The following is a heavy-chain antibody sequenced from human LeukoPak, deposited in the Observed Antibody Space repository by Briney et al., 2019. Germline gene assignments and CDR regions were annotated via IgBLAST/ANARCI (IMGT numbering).Heavy chain of an antibody. CDR3: AKRGVVIRVILVGFHKQAYYFES. Sequence: GGSLRLSCAASGFTFSDYYMSWIRQAPGKGLEWVSYISSSGITIYYADSVKGRFTISRDNAKNSLYLQMNSLRAEDTAVYFCAKRGVVIRVILVGFHKQAYYFESWGQGVLVTVSS. CDR1: GFTFSDYY. V-gene: IGHV3-11*01. CDR2: ISSSGITI. D-gene: IGHD3-22*01. J-gene: IGHJ4*02.